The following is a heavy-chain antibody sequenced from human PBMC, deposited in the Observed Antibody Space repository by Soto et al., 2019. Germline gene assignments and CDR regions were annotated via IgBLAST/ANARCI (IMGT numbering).Heavy chain of an antibody. CDR2: INPNSGGT. Sequence: QVQLVQSGAEVKKPGASVKVSCKASGYTFTGYYMHWVRQAPGQGLEWMGWINPNSGGTNYAQKFQGRVTMTRDTSISTAYMELSRLRSDDTAVYYCARVLGNRHCSSTSCYRHYYFDYWGQGTLVTVSS. D-gene: IGHD2-2*01. J-gene: IGHJ4*02. CDR1: GYTFTGYY. V-gene: IGHV1-2*02. CDR3: ARVLGNRHCSSTSCYRHYYFDY.